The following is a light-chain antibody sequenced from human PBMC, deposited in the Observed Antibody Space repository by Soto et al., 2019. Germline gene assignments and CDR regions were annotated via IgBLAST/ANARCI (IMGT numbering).Light chain of an antibody. Sequence: EILLTQSPGTLSLSPGERATLSCRASQSVSRILAWYQQKHGQPPRLLIYGASTRDTGIPVRFSGSGSGTEFTLTISSLQSEDFAVYYCQQYDKSPPTFGQGTKVDI. V-gene: IGKV3-15*01. CDR1: QSVSRI. CDR3: QQYDKSPPT. J-gene: IGKJ1*01. CDR2: GAS.